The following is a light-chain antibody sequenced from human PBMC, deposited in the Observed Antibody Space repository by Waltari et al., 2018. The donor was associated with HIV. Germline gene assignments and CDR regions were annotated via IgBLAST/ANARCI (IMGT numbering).Light chain of an antibody. Sequence: IVLTQSPDTLYVSPGERAILDCKSSQKIYSSYVAWYQHKTGQAPRLLLYGTTTRATGVPSRFVGSGSGTDFALTITNLEPEDFAVYYCQQYGSSYYTFGQGTDLQIK. V-gene: IGKV3-20*01. CDR1: QKIYSSY. J-gene: IGKJ2*01. CDR2: GTT. CDR3: QQYGSSYYT.